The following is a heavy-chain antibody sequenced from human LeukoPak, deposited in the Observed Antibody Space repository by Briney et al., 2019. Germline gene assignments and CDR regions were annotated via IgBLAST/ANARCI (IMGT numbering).Heavy chain of an antibody. CDR3: ARDGALGAAGTFDY. V-gene: IGHV4-31*03. CDR2: IYYSGST. Sequence: SETLSLTCTVSGGSISSGGYYWSWIRQHPGKGLEWIGYIYYSGSTYYNPSLKSRVTISVDTSKNQFSLKLSSVTAADTAVYYCARDGALGAAGTFDYWGQGTLVTVSS. D-gene: IGHD1-26*01. CDR1: GGSISSGGYY. J-gene: IGHJ4*02.